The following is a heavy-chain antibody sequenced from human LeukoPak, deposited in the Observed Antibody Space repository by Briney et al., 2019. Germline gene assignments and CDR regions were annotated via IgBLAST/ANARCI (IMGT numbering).Heavy chain of an antibody. V-gene: IGHV3-23*01. CDR2: VNGGGGST. CDR1: GFTFSSYA. J-gene: IGHJ4*02. D-gene: IGHD4-23*01. CDR3: AKIGGNVVY. Sequence: RPGGSLRLFCAASGFTFSSYAMSWVRQAPGKGLEWVSSVNGGGGSTYYADSVKGRFTISRDNSKSSLYLQMNSLRAEDTAVYYCAKIGGNVVYWGQGTLVTVSS.